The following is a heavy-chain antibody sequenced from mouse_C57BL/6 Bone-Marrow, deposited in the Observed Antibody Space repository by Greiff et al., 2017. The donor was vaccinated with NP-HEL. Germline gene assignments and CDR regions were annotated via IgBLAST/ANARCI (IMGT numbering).Heavy chain of an antibody. D-gene: IGHD2-4*01. CDR2: IYPRSGNT. V-gene: IGHV1-81*01. CDR1: GYTFTSYG. J-gene: IGHJ2*01. Sequence: VQLQQSGAELARPGASVKLSCKASGYTFTSYGISWVKQRPGQGLEWIGEIYPRSGNTYYNEKFKGKATLTADKSSSPAYMELRSLTSEDSAVYFCAILGLRRGGGYWGQGTTLTVSS. CDR3: AILGLRRGGGY.